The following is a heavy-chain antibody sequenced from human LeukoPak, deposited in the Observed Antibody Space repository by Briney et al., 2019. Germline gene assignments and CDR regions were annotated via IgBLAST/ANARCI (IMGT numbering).Heavy chain of an antibody. D-gene: IGHD3-10*01. J-gene: IGHJ4*02. V-gene: IGHV3-21*01. CDR2: ISSSGSYI. CDR3: ARDSTYYYDSGSSGPHYFDN. CDR1: GFTFSSYS. Sequence: GGSLRLSCAASGFTFSSYSMNWVRQAPGKGLEWVSSISSSGSYIYYADSVKGRFTISRDNSKNTLYLQLNSLRAEDTAVYYCARDSTYYYDSGSSGPHYFDNWGQGTLVTVSS.